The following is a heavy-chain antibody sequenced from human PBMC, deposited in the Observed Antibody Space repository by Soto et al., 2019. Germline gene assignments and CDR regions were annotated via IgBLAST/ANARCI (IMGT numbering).Heavy chain of an antibody. D-gene: IGHD2-21*01. CDR3: IVRYPSDFGY. CDR1: GFTFSNAW. Sequence: EVQLVESGGGLVKPGGSLRLSCAASGFTFSNAWMNWVRQAPGKGLEWVGRIKSKTAGGTTDYAAPVKGRFTISRDDSKNTLYLHMNSLKTEDTAVYFCIVRYPSDFGYWGQGTLVTVSS. CDR2: IKSKTAGGTT. J-gene: IGHJ4*02. V-gene: IGHV3-15*07.